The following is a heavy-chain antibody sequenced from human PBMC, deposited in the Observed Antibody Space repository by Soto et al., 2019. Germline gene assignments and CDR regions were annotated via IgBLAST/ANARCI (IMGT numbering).Heavy chain of an antibody. V-gene: IGHV4-4*02. D-gene: IGHD2-15*01. CDR1: GGSISSSNW. CDR3: ARGGLGYCSGGSCYAFDY. CDR2: IYHSGST. J-gene: IGHJ4*02. Sequence: SETLSLTCAVSGGSISSSNWWSWVRQPPGKGLEWIGEIYHSGSTNYNPSLKSRVTISVDKSKNRFSLKLSSVTAADTAVYYCARGGLGYCSGGSCYAFDYWGQGSLVTVSS.